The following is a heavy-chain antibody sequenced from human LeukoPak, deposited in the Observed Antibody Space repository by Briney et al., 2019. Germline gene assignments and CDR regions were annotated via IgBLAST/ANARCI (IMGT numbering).Heavy chain of an antibody. J-gene: IGHJ4*02. V-gene: IGHV4-34*01. D-gene: IGHD5-18*01. CDR1: GGSFSGYY. CDR2: INHSGST. Sequence: SETLSLTCAVHGGSFSGYYWSWIRQPPGKGLEWIGEINHSGSTNYNPSLKSRVTISVDTSKNQFSLKLSSVTAADTAVYYCARGGRHSYGPRPFDYWGQGTLVTVSS. CDR3: ARGGRHSYGPRPFDY.